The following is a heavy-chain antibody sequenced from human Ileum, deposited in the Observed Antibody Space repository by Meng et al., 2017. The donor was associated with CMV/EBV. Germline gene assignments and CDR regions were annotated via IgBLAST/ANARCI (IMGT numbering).Heavy chain of an antibody. Sequence: GESLKISCAASGFTFKNHWMSWARQAPGKGLEWVANIKPDGSEPYYVASVRGRFTISRDNAKNSLYLQMNSLTAEDTAVYYCARDPSYGAVDYWGQGTLVTVSS. V-gene: IGHV3-7*01. CDR3: ARDPSYGAVDY. D-gene: IGHD4-17*01. CDR1: GFTFKNHW. J-gene: IGHJ4*02. CDR2: IKPDGSEP.